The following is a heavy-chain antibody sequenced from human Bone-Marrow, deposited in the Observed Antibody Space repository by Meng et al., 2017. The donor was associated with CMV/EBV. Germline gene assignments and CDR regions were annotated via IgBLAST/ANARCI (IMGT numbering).Heavy chain of an antibody. D-gene: IGHD2-2*01. V-gene: IGHV1-2*02. Sequence: ASVKVSCKASGYTFTGYYMYWVRQAPGQGLEWMGWINPNSGGTNYAQKFQGRVTMTRDTSINTAYMELSRLRSDDTAVYYCARGGDDCSSTTCYYYWGQGTLVTVSS. CDR3: ARGGDDCSSTTCYYY. CDR2: INPNSGGT. CDR1: GYTFTGYY. J-gene: IGHJ4*02.